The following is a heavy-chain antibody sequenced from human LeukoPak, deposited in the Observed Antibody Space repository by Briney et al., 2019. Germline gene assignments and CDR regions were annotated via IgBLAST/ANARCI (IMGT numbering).Heavy chain of an antibody. CDR2: ISYDESNK. J-gene: IGHJ4*02. Sequence: GGSPRLSCAASGFTFTIYGMYWVRQAPGKGLEWVAMISYDESNKYYTDSVKGRFTISRDNSKNTLYLQMNSLRAEDTAIYYCAKETLGYCSGGSCQGLNYWGQGTLVTVSS. V-gene: IGHV3-30*18. CDR3: AKETLGYCSGGSCQGLNY. CDR1: GFTFTIYG. D-gene: IGHD2-15*01.